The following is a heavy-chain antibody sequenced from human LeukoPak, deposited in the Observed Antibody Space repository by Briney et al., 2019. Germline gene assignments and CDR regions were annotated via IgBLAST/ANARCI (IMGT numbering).Heavy chain of an antibody. J-gene: IGHJ4*02. D-gene: IGHD4-23*01. V-gene: IGHV3-30*18. CDR1: GFTFSSYG. CDR2: ISYDGSNK. Sequence: GGSLRLSCAASGFTFSSYGMHWVRQAPGKGLEWVAVISYDGSNKYYADSVKGRFTISRDNSKNTLYLQMNSLRAEDTAVYYCAKDRDTVVTFGYWGQGTLVTVSS. CDR3: AKDRDTVVTFGY.